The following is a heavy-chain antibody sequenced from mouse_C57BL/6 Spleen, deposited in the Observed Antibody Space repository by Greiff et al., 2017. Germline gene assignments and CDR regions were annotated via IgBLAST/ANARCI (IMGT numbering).Heavy chain of an antibody. D-gene: IGHD1-1*01. CDR2: ISSGSSTI. Sequence: EVNLVESGGGLVKPGGSLKLSCAASGFTFSDYGMHWVRQAPEKGLEWVAYISSGSSTIYYADTLKGRFTISRDNAKNTLFLQMTSLRSEDTAMYYCARNGSSYNYYAMDYWGQGTSVTVSS. CDR3: ARNGSSYNYYAMDY. J-gene: IGHJ4*01. V-gene: IGHV5-17*01. CDR1: GFTFSDYG.